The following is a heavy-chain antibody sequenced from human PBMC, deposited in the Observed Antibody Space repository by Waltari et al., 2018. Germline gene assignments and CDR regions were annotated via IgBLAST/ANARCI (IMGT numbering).Heavy chain of an antibody. CDR2: INHSGST. J-gene: IGHJ4*02. V-gene: IGHV4-34*01. Sequence: QVQLQQWGAGLLKPSETLSLTCAVYGGSFSGYYWRWIRQPPGKGLEWIGEINHSGSTNNNPSLKSRVTITVDTSKNQCSLKLGSVTAADTAVYYCAGLTNCSGGSCYGYFDYWGQGTLVTVSS. CDR1: GGSFSGYY. CDR3: AGLTNCSGGSCYGYFDY. D-gene: IGHD2-15*01.